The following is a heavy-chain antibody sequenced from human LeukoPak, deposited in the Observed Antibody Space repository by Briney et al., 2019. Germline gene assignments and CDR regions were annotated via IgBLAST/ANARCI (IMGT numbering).Heavy chain of an antibody. CDR3: ARGVTTVPNS. D-gene: IGHD4-11*01. J-gene: IGHJ4*02. Sequence: PGGSLRLSCAASGFTFSSYSMNWVRQAPGKGLEWVSSISSSSGYIYYADSVKGRFTISRDNAKNSLYLQMNSLRAEDTAVYYCARGVTTVPNSWGQGTLVTVSS. V-gene: IGHV3-21*01. CDR2: ISSSSGYI. CDR1: GFTFSSYS.